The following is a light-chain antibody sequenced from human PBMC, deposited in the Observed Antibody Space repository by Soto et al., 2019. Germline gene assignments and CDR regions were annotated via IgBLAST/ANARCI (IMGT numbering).Light chain of an antibody. CDR2: GAS. CDR3: QQYNNWPPMT. Sequence: EIMMTHSPATLSVSPGERATLSCRASQSVSSNLAWYQQKPGQAPRLLIYGASTRATGIPARFSGSGSGTEFTLTISSLQSEDFAVYYCQQYNNWPPMTFGQGTKVDIK. V-gene: IGKV3-15*01. J-gene: IGKJ1*01. CDR1: QSVSSN.